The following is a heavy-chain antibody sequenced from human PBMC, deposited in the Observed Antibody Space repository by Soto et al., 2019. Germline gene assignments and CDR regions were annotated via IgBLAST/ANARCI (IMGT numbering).Heavy chain of an antibody. CDR3: ARQRGSSGYQP. D-gene: IGHD6-19*01. CDR1: GFTFSSYA. Sequence: AGGSLRLSCAASGFTFSSYAMHWVRQAPGKGLEWVAVISYDGSNKYYADSVKGRFTISRDNSKNTLYLQMNSLRAEDTAMYYCARQRGSSGYQPWGQGTLVTVSS. J-gene: IGHJ4*02. CDR2: ISYDGSNK. V-gene: IGHV3-30-3*01.